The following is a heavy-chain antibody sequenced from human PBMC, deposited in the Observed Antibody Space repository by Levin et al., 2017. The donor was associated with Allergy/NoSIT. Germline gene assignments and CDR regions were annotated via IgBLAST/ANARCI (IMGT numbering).Heavy chain of an antibody. J-gene: IGHJ3*02. Sequence: VASVKVSCAASGFTFSSYWMSWVRQAPGKGLEWVANIKHDGTENYHVDSVKGRFTISRDNAKNSVYLQMSSLRVEDTALYYCARNWRSAFDIWGQGTVVTVSS. CDR3: ARNWRSAFDI. CDR1: GFTFSSYW. CDR2: IKHDGTEN. V-gene: IGHV3-7*04. D-gene: IGHD2-8*02.